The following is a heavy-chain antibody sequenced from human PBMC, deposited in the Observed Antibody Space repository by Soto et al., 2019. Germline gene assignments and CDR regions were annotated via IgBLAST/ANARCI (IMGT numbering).Heavy chain of an antibody. CDR2: IDPSDSYT. CDR1: GYSFTSYW. J-gene: IGHJ4*02. CDR3: ARHLPGIAAH. V-gene: IGHV5-10-1*01. D-gene: IGHD6-25*01. Sequence: EVQLVQSGAEVKKPGESLRISCNGSGYSFTSYWISWVRQMPGKGLEWMGRIDPSDSYTNYSPSFQGHVTISADKSISTASLQWSSLKASDTAMSYCARHLPGIAAHWGQGTLVTVSS.